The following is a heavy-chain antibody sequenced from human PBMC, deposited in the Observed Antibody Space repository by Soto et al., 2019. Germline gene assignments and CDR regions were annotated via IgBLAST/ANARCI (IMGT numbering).Heavy chain of an antibody. CDR1: GYTFTGYY. CDR3: ARGTGGNWAAFDI. J-gene: IGHJ3*02. Sequence: ASVKISCKASGYTFTGYYMHWVRQAPGQGLEWMGWINPNSGGTNYVQKLQGRVTMTTDTSTSTAYMELRSLRSDDTAVYYCARGTGGNWAAFDIWGQGTMVTVSS. D-gene: IGHD2-15*01. CDR2: INPNSGGT. V-gene: IGHV1-2*02.